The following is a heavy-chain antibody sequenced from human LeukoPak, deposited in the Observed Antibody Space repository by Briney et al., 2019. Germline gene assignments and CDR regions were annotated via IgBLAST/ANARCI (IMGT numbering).Heavy chain of an antibody. Sequence: PGRSLRLSCAASGFTFSGYAMHWVRQAPGKGLEWVAVISYDGSNKYYADSVKGRFTISRDNSKNTLYLQMNSLRAEDTAVYYCARDGGGAAMVRGVIQYYYYYGMDVWGKGTTVTVSS. CDR2: ISYDGSNK. CDR1: GFTFSGYA. V-gene: IGHV3-30*04. D-gene: IGHD3-10*01. CDR3: ARDGGGAAMVRGVIQYYYYYGMDV. J-gene: IGHJ6*04.